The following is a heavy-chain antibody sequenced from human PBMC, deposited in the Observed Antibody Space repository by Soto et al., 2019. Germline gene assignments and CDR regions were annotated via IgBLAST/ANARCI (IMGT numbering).Heavy chain of an antibody. D-gene: IGHD2-2*01. V-gene: IGHV3-23*01. CDR3: VRRRTSPGLGEGYASDC. J-gene: IGHJ4*02. CDR2: ITGSGNFR. CDR1: AFTFLAFA. Sequence: ALSVCCSRSAFTFLAFAMIWVHKAPCNVLEWISGITGSGNFRFYADSVKGRFTISRDNSKNTVYLQMDGLLGEDTAVYFCVRRRTSPGLGEGYASDCWGQGVMVTVSA.